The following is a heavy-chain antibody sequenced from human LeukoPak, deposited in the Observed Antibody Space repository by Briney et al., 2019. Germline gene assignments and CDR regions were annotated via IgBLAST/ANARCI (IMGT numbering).Heavy chain of an antibody. CDR2: IYYSGST. J-gene: IGHJ5*02. CDR1: GYSMSSGYY. V-gene: IGHV4-38-2*02. D-gene: IGHD1-26*01. CDR3: ARGGVGATTYVWFDP. Sequence: PSETLSLTCTVSGYSMSSGYYWGWIRQPPGKGLEWIGSIYYSGSTYYNPSLKSRVTISVDTSKNQFSLKLSSVTAADTAVYCCARGGVGATTYVWFDPWGQGTLVTVSS.